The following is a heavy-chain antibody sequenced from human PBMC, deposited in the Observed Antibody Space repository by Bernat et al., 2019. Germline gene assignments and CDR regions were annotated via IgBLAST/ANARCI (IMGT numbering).Heavy chain of an antibody. J-gene: IGHJ4*02. CDR3: VCQTPYYDFWSGIHDS. V-gene: IGHV4-61*01. Sequence: QVQLQESGPGLVKPSETLSLTCTVSGDSVTRGSYYWSWIRQPPGKGLEWIGYIYYSGSTNYNPSLKNRVTISVDTSKNQFSLKLTSVTAADTAVHYCVCQTPYYDFWSGIHDSWGQGTLVTVSS. D-gene: IGHD3-3*01. CDR1: GDSVTRGSYY. CDR2: IYYSGST.